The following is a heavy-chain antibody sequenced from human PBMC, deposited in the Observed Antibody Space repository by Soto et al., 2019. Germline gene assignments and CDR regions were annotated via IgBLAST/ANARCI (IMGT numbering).Heavy chain of an antibody. CDR2: ISGSGGST. D-gene: IGHD4-17*01. Sequence: EVQRLESGGGLVQPGGSLRLSCAASGFTFSSYAMSWVRQAPGKGLEWVSAISGSGGSTYYADSVTGRFTISRDHSKNPLYMQINSLRAKDMAVYYCASPHSTTVPTYYFGYWGQGTLVTVSS. CDR3: ASPHSTTVPTYYFGY. CDR1: GFTFSSYA. J-gene: IGHJ4*02. V-gene: IGHV3-23*01.